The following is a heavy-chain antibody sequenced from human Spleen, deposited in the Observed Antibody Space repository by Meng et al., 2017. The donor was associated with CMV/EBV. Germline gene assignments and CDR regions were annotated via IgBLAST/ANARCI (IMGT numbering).Heavy chain of an antibody. CDR3: ARDLVKVLRFVECSQGIYYGMDV. J-gene: IGHJ6*02. Sequence: SQKISCASSGFISSSYAMHWVRQARDKGLEGVAVISYDGSNKYYADSVKGRFTITRDNSKNTLYLQMNSLRAEDTAVYYCARDLVKVLRFVECSQGIYYGMDVWGQGTTVTVSS. CDR2: ISYDGSNK. CDR1: GFISSSYA. V-gene: IGHV3-30*04. D-gene: IGHD3-3*01.